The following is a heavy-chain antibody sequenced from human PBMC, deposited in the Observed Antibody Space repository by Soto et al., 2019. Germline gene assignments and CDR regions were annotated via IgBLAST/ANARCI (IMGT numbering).Heavy chain of an antibody. J-gene: IGHJ6*02. D-gene: IGHD6-6*01. CDR1: GGSISSGGYY. Sequence: QVQLQESGPGLVKPSQTLSLTCTVSGGSISSGGYYWTWIRQHPGKGLEWIGSNYYSGITYYNPSLKSRVTISLDTYKNKIALKLSSVTAADTAVYYCARGSSIAGLYYGMDVWGQGTTVTVSS. CDR2: NYYSGIT. CDR3: ARGSSIAGLYYGMDV. V-gene: IGHV4-31*03.